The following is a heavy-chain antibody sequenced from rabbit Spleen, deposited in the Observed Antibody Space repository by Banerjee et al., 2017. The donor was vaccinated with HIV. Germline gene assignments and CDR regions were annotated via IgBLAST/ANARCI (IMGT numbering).Heavy chain of an antibody. Sequence: QSLEESGGGLVKPGASLTLTCKASGFSFNSGYDMCWVRQAPGKGLEWIACVYAGSSGSTYSATWAKGRFIMSRTSSTKVTLQMTSLTAADTATYFCARDSGSSFSSYGMDLWGQGTLVTVS. CDR1: GFSFNSGYD. D-gene: IGHD8-1*01. CDR3: ARDSGSSFSSYGMDL. CDR2: VYAGSSGST. J-gene: IGHJ6*01. V-gene: IGHV1S40*01.